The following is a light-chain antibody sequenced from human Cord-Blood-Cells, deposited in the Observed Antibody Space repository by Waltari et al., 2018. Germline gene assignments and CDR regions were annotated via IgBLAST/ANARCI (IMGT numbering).Light chain of an antibody. CDR3: QQYGSAQFT. Sequence: EILFTQSPGSRSLSPGAIATLSCSASQSVSSSYLAWYQQKPGQAPRLLIYGASSRATGIPDRLSGSGSGTDFTLTISRLEPEAFAVYYCQQYGSAQFTFGPGPKVDIK. V-gene: IGKV3-20*01. CDR1: QSVSSSY. J-gene: IGKJ3*01. CDR2: GAS.